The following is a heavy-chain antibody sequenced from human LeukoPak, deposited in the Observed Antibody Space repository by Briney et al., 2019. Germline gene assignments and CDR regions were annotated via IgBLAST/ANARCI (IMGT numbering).Heavy chain of an antibody. V-gene: IGHV1-69*05. CDR1: GGTFSSSA. CDR3: ARDHTDMGRYYFYMDV. J-gene: IGHJ6*03. D-gene: IGHD5-18*01. Sequence: GASVKVSCKASGGTFSSSAISWVRQAPGQGLEWMGGIIPMFGTINYAQKFQGRVTITTDESTSTVYMEVRSLTSEDTAMYYCARDHTDMGRYYFYMDVWGKGTTVTVSS. CDR2: IIPMFGTI.